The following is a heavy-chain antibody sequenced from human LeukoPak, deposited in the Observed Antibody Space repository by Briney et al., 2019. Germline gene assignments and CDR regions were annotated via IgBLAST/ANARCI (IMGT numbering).Heavy chain of an antibody. CDR1: GYTFTGYY. Sequence: ASVKVSCKASGYTFTGYYMYWVRQAPGQGLEWMGWINPNSGGTNYAQKFQGRVTMTRDTSISTAYMELSRLRSDDTAVYYCARAYYYDSSGYYSPPRFSVNYYGRDVWGQGTTVSVSS. J-gene: IGHJ6*02. V-gene: IGHV1-2*02. CDR2: INPNSGGT. CDR3: ARAYYYDSSGYYSPPRFSVNYYGRDV. D-gene: IGHD3-22*01.